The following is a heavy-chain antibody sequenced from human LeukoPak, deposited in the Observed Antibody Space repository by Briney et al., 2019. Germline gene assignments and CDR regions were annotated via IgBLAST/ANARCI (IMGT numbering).Heavy chain of an antibody. CDR2: INHSGST. J-gene: IGHJ4*02. CDR3: ARGVGHIVVVTATGFDY. D-gene: IGHD2-21*02. V-gene: IGHV4-34*01. CDR1: GGSFSGYY. Sequence: PSETLSLTCAVYGGSFSGYYWSWIRQPPGKGLEWIGEINHSGSTNYNPSLKSRVTISVDTSKNQFSLKLSSVTAADTAVYYCARGVGHIVVVTATGFDYWGQGTLATVSS.